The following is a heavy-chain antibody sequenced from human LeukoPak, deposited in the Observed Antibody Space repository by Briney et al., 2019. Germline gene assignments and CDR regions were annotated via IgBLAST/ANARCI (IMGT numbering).Heavy chain of an antibody. V-gene: IGHV3-23*01. CDR2: ISGSGGST. Sequence: PGGSLRLSCAASGFTFSSYAMSWVRQAPGKGLEWVSAISGSGGSTYYADSVKGRFTISRDNSKNTLYLQMNSLRAEDTAVYYCARPYSSGWALRAEYFQHWGQGTLVTVSS. CDR3: ARPYSSGWALRAEYFQH. J-gene: IGHJ1*01. CDR1: GFTFSSYA. D-gene: IGHD6-19*01.